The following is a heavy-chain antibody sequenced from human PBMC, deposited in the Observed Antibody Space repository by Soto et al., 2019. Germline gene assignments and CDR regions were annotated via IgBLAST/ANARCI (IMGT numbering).Heavy chain of an antibody. J-gene: IGHJ4*02. V-gene: IGHV3-48*01. CDR1: GFTFSSYS. Sequence: EVQLVESGGGLVQPGGSLRLSCAASGFTFSSYSMNWVRQAPGKGLEWVSYISSSSSTIYYADSVKGRFTISRENAKNSLYLQINSLSAEDTAVYYGASQSSEGLLFASWGQGTLVTVSS. CDR2: ISSSSSTI. CDR3: ASQSSEGLLFAS. D-gene: IGHD1-26*01.